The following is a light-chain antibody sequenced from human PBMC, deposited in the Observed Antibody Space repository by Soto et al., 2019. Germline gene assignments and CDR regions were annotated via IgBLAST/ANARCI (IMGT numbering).Light chain of an antibody. CDR3: QQFNSWPYT. J-gene: IGKJ2*01. CDR1: QSVNSY. CDR2: TTS. V-gene: IGKV3-15*01. Sequence: EIVMTQSPATLSVSPGERATLSCRASQSVNSYLAWYQQKPGQPPRLLIYTTSSRATGVPARFSGSGSGTEFTLNISSLQSEDFAVYYCQQFNSWPYTFGQGTKLEIK.